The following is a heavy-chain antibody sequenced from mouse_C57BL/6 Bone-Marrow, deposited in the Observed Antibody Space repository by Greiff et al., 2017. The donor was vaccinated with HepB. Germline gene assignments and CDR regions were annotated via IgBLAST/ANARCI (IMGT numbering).Heavy chain of an antibody. V-gene: IGHV1-74*01. CDR3: AISPNWAWFAY. D-gene: IGHD4-1*01. Sequence: VQLQQPGAELVKPGASVKVSCKASGYTFTSYWMHWVKQRPGQGLEWIGRIHPSDSYTNYNQKFKGKATLTVDKSSSTAYMQLSSLTSEDSAVYYCAISPNWAWFAYWGQGTLVTVSA. CDR2: IHPSDSYT. J-gene: IGHJ3*01. CDR1: GYTFTSYW.